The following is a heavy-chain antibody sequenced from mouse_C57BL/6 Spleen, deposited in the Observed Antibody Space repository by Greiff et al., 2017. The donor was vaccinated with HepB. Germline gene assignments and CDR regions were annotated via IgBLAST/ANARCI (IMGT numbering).Heavy chain of an antibody. D-gene: IGHD1-1*01. CDR2: INTSSGYT. V-gene: IGHV1-4*01. J-gene: IGHJ3*01. CDR1: GYTFTSYT. CDR3: ARGNYYGSFAY. Sequence: VQLQQSGAELARPGASVKMSCKASGYTFTSYTMHWVKQRPGQGLEWIGYINTSSGYTKYNQKFKDKATLTADKSSSTAYMQLSSLTSEDSAVYYCARGNYYGSFAYWGQGTLVTVSA.